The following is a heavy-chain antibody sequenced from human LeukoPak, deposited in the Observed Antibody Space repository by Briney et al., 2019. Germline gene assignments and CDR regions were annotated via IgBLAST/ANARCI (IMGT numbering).Heavy chain of an antibody. J-gene: IGHJ5*02. Sequence: SQTLSLTCTVSGGSISSGGYYWSWIRQHPGKGLEWIGYIYYSGSTYYNPSLMSRVTISVDTSKNQFSLKLSSVTAADTAVYYCARDGTHLKLDPWGQGTLVTVSS. CDR2: IYYSGST. V-gene: IGHV4-31*03. CDR1: GGSISSGGYY. CDR3: ARDGTHLKLDP.